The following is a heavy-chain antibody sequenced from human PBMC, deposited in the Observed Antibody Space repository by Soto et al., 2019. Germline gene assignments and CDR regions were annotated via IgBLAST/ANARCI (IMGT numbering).Heavy chain of an antibody. CDR2: IIPILGTA. V-gene: IGHV1-69*01. D-gene: IGHD4-17*01. J-gene: IGHJ4*02. CDR3: ARESEALPRNGEYCRFDY. CDR1: GGTFSSYA. Sequence: QVQLVQSGAEVKKPGSSVKVSCKASGGTFSSYAISWVRQAPGQGLEWMGGIIPILGTANYAQKFQGRVTITADESTSTAYMELRSLIAEDTAVYYCARESEALPRNGEYCRFDYWGQGTLVTVSS.